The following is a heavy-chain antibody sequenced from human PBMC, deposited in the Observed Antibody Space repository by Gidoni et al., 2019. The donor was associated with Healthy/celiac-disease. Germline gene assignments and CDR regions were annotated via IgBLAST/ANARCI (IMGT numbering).Heavy chain of an antibody. V-gene: IGHV4-4*02. Sequence: QVQLQESGPGLVKPSGTLSLTFAVSGGPLSCNNWWSWVRQPPGKGLEWTGEIYHSGSTNYNPSLKSRVTISVDKSKNQFSLKLSSVTAADTAVYYCAREMIPLSGASGSAFDIWGQGTMVTVSS. D-gene: IGHD3-22*01. CDR2: IYHSGST. J-gene: IGHJ3*02. CDR1: GGPLSCNNW. CDR3: AREMIPLSGASGSAFDI.